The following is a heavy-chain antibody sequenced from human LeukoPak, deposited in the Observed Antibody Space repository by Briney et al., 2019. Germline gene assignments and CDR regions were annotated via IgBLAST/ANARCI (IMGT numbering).Heavy chain of an antibody. Sequence: GRSLRLSCAASGFTFSSYGMHWVRQAPGKGLEWVAAISYDGSNKYYADSVKGRFTISRDNSKNTLYLQMNSLRAEDTAVYYCAKDQQGFDYWGQGTLVTVSS. D-gene: IGHD6-13*01. CDR1: GFTFSSYG. J-gene: IGHJ4*02. V-gene: IGHV3-30*18. CDR3: AKDQQGFDY. CDR2: ISYDGSNK.